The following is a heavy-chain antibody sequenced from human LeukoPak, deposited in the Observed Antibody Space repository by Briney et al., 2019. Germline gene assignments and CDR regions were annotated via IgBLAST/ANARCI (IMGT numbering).Heavy chain of an antibody. D-gene: IGHD2-15*01. CDR1: GFNFSSYE. V-gene: IGHV3-48*03. CDR2: ISSSGSTI. J-gene: IGHJ4*02. Sequence: GGSLRLSCAASGFNFSSYEMNWVRQAPGKGLEWVSYISSSGSTIYYADSVKGRFTISRDNAKNSLYLQMNSLGAEDTAVYYCAREWPYCSGGSCYFDYWGQGTLVTVSS. CDR3: AREWPYCSGGSCYFDY.